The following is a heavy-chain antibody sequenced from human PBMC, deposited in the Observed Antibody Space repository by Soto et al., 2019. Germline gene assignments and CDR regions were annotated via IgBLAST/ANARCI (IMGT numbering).Heavy chain of an antibody. CDR3: AKGLEYCSGGSCLNWFDP. J-gene: IGHJ5*02. D-gene: IGHD2-15*01. CDR2: ITVSGGST. Sequence: PGGSLRLSCAASGFTFSSYAMSWVRQAPGKGLEWVSAITVSGGSTYYADSVKGQFTVSRDNSKNTLYLQMNSLRAEDTAVYYCAKGLEYCSGGSCLNWFDPWGQGTLVTVSS. V-gene: IGHV3-23*01. CDR1: GFTFSSYA.